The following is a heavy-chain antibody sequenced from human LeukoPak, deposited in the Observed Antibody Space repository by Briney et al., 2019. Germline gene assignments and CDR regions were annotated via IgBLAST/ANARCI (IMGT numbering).Heavy chain of an antibody. CDR1: GFTFSSYG. J-gene: IGHJ4*02. Sequence: GGSLRLSCAASGFTFSSYGMHWVRQAPGKGLEWVAVIWHDGSTEYYADSVKGRFTISRDNSKNTLYLQMNSLRAEDTAVYYCAKVASGSYFDYWGEGSLVTVSS. CDR2: IWHDGSTE. D-gene: IGHD1-26*01. V-gene: IGHV3-33*06. CDR3: AKVASGSYFDY.